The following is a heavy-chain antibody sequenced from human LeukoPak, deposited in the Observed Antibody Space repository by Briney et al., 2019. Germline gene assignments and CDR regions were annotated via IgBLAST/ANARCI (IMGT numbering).Heavy chain of an antibody. CDR3: ASVHQYYYYMDV. V-gene: IGHV1-2*02. Sequence: ASVKVSCKASGYTFTGYYMHWVRQAPGQGLEWMGWINPNSGGTNYAQKFQGRVTMTRDTSISTAYMELRSLRSDDTAVYYCASVHQYYYYMDVWGKGTTVTISS. CDR2: INPNSGGT. D-gene: IGHD6-6*01. J-gene: IGHJ6*03. CDR1: GYTFTGYY.